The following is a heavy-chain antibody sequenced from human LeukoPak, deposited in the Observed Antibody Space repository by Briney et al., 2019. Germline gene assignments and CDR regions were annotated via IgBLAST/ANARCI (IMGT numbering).Heavy chain of an antibody. D-gene: IGHD4-23*01. CDR2: IYYSGST. CDR3: ARHVYGGNSGFDY. V-gene: IGHV4-59*08. J-gene: IGHJ4*02. CDR1: GASISNYY. Sequence: SGTLSLTCTVSGASISNYYWSWIRQPPGKGPEWIGYIYYSGSTSYNPSLKSRVTISGDTSKNQFSLKLSSVTAADTAAYYCARHVYGGNSGFDYWGQGTLVTVSS.